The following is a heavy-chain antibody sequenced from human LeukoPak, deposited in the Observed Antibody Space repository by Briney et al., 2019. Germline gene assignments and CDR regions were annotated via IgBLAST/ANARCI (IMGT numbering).Heavy chain of an antibody. CDR1: GASISSYY. CDR3: PSQLAPGAWYFDL. Sequence: SETLSLTCTVSGASISSYYWSCIRQPPGKGLEWIVYIYYSGSTNYNPSLKSRATLTVDTSKNQFSQKLSSVTAAETAGYYCPSQLAPGAWYFDLWGRGTLVTVSS. CDR2: IYYSGST. J-gene: IGHJ2*01. D-gene: IGHD1-1*01. V-gene: IGHV4-59*08.